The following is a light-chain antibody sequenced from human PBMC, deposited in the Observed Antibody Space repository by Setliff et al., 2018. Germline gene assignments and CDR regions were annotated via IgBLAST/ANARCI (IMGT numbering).Light chain of an antibody. V-gene: IGLV1-44*01. CDR2: RNN. J-gene: IGLJ2*01. CDR3: AAWDDSLNGVI. Sequence: QSVLTQPPSASGTPGQRVTISCSGSSSNIGSNTVNWYQQLPGTAPKLLIYRNNQRPSGVPDRFSGSKSGTSASLAISGLQSEDEADYSCAAWDDSLNGVIFGGGTKATVL. CDR1: SSNIGSNT.